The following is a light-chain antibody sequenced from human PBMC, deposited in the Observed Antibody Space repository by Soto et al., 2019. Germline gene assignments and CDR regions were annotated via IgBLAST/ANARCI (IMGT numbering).Light chain of an antibody. V-gene: IGLV2-11*01. CDR3: WSSSGSGTYV. Sequence: QSALTQPRSVSGSPGQSVTISCTGTSSDVGGYNDVSWYQHHPGKAPKLMIYDVTKRPSGVPARFSGSKSGNTASLTISGVQADDESDYYSWSSSGSGTYVFGNGTKLTVL. CDR1: SSDVGGYND. J-gene: IGLJ1*01. CDR2: DVT.